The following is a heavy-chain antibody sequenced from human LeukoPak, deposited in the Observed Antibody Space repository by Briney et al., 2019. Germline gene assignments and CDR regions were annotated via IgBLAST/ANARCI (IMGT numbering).Heavy chain of an antibody. J-gene: IGHJ4*02. V-gene: IGHV3-48*04. Sequence: GGSLRLSCAASGFTFSSYSMNWVRQAPGKGLEWVSYISSSGSTIYYADSVKGRFTISRDNAKNSLYLQMNSLRAEDTAVYYCASRYCSSTSCSPWTFDYWGQGTLVTVSS. CDR1: GFTFSSYS. CDR2: ISSSGSTI. D-gene: IGHD2-2*01. CDR3: ASRYCSSTSCSPWTFDY.